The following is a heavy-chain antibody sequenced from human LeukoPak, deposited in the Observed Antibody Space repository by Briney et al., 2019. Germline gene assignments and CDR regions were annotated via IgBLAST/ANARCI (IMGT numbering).Heavy chain of an antibody. V-gene: IGHV3-23*01. J-gene: IGHJ4*02. CDR1: GFTFSSYA. CDR3: ANQWELRRSGFDY. D-gene: IGHD1-26*01. Sequence: GGSLRLSCAASGFTFSSYAMSWVRQAPGKGLEWVSAISGSGGSPYYADSVKGRFTISRDNAKNTLYLQMNSLRAEDTAVYYCANQWELRRSGFDYWGQGTLVTVSS. CDR2: ISGSGGSP.